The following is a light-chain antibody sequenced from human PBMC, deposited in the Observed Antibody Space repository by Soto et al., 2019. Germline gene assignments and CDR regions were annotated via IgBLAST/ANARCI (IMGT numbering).Light chain of an antibody. CDR1: QSVSIN. V-gene: IGKV3-15*01. CDR3: QQYNNWPWT. CDR2: VAS. Sequence: EIVMTQSPATLSVSPGERATLSCRASQSVSINLAWYQQKPGQAPRLLIYVASTRATGIPARFSGSGSGTEFTLTISSLQSEDFAIYYCQQYNNWPWTFGQGTKVEIK. J-gene: IGKJ1*01.